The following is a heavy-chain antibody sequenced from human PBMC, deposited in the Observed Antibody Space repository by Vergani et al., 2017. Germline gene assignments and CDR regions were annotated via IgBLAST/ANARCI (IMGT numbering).Heavy chain of an antibody. Sequence: QVQLVESGGGVVQPGRSLRLSCAASGFTFSSYGMHWVRQAPGKGLEWVAVIWYDGSNKYYADSVKGRFTISRDNSKNTLYLQMNSLSAEDTGVYSCARDLAGSTDYGGQGALVTVS. CDR3: ARDLAGSTDY. J-gene: IGHJ4*02. V-gene: IGHV3-33*01. D-gene: IGHD5/OR15-5a*01. CDR1: GFTFSSYG. CDR2: IWYDGSNK.